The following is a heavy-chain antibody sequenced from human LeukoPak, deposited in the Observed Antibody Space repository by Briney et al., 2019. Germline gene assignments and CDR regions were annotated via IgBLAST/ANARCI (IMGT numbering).Heavy chain of an antibody. V-gene: IGHV3-48*01. D-gene: IGHD6-13*01. J-gene: IGHJ4*02. CDR3: AKDFTPYSSSWYDY. CDR2: ISSSSSTI. CDR1: GFTFSSYS. Sequence: GGSLRLSCAASGFTFSSYSMNWVRQAPGKGLEWVSYISSSSSTIYYANSVKGRFTISRDNAKNSLYLQMNSLRAEDTALYYCAKDFTPYSSSWYDYWGQGTLVTVSS.